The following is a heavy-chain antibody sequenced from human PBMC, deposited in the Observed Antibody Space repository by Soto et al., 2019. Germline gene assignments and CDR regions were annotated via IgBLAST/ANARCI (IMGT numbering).Heavy chain of an antibody. CDR2: ISGYNGNT. CDR1: GYTVSGYS. CDR3: ARDVFCGGAPACPDMDV. D-gene: IGHD2-21*01. Sequence: APVKVSCKASGYTVSGYSISWVRQAPGQGLEWMGRISGYNGNTNDARTLGGRLTLTTDTSTSTAYMELRSLTSDDTAVYYCARDVFCGGAPACPDMDVWGQGTTVTVS. J-gene: IGHJ6*02. V-gene: IGHV1-18*04.